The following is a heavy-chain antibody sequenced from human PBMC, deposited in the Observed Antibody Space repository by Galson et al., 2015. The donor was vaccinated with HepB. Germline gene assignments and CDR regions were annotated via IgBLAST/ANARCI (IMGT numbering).Heavy chain of an antibody. CDR1: GYTFTTYG. CDR2: ISGYNGNT. Sequence: SVKVSCKASGYTFTTYGITWVRQAPGQGLEWMGWISGYNGNTKNAQKFQGRVTMTTDTSTSTAYMEMRSLRSDDTAVYFCATITMMMVVINPWGQGTLVTVSS. J-gene: IGHJ5*02. CDR3: ATITMMMVVINP. D-gene: IGHD3-22*01. V-gene: IGHV1-18*01.